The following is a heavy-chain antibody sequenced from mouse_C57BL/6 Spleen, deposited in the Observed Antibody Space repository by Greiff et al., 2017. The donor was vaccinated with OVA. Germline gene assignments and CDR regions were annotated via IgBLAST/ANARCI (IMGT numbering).Heavy chain of an antibody. D-gene: IGHD2-5*01. CDR2: INPNNGGT. CDR3: ARGGLYSNYDYAMDY. J-gene: IGHJ4*01. Sequence: EVQLVESGPELVKPGASVKMSCKASGYTFTDYNMHWVKQSHGKSLEWIGYINPNNGGTSYNQKFKGKATLTVNKSSSTASMELRSLTSEDSAVYYCARGGLYSNYDYAMDYWGQGTSVTVSS. V-gene: IGHV1-22*01. CDR1: GYTFTDYN.